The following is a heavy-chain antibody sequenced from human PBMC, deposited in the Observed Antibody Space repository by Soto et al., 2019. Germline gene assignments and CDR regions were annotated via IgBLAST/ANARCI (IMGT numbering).Heavy chain of an antibody. CDR1: GYTFTSYG. V-gene: IGHV1-18*01. J-gene: IGHJ4*02. CDR3: ARDLLGYCSGGSCYSHY. Sequence: GASVKVSCKASGYTFTSYGISWVRQAPGQGLEWMGWIGAYNGNTNYAQKLQGRVTMTTDTSTSTAYMELRSLRSDDTAVYYCARDLLGYCSGGSCYSHYWGQGTLVTVSS. CDR2: IGAYNGNT. D-gene: IGHD2-15*01.